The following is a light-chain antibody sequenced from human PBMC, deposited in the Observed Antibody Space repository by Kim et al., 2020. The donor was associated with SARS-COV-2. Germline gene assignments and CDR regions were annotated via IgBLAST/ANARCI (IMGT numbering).Light chain of an antibody. CDR3: QRYGNSPSLT. V-gene: IGKV3-20*01. CDR1: QSVTRDH. Sequence: PGERAALSCRASQSVTRDHLAWYQQKPGQAPRLLIYAASSRVTGIPDRFSGSGSGTDFTLTITRLEPEDFAVYYCQRYGNSPSLTFGGGTKVDIK. J-gene: IGKJ4*01. CDR2: AAS.